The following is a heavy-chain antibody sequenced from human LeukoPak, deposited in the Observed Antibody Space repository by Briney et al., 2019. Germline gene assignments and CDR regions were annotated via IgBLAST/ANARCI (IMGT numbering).Heavy chain of an antibody. J-gene: IGHJ4*02. V-gene: IGHV3-23*01. CDR1: GFTFSSYA. Sequence: GGSLRLSCAASGFTFSSYAMHWVRQAPGKGLEWVSAISGSGGSTYYADSVKGRLTISRDNSKNTLYLQMNSLRAEDTAVYYCAKGSSIYGNFDYWGQGTLVTVSS. CDR3: AKGSSIYGNFDY. CDR2: ISGSGGST. D-gene: IGHD6-6*01.